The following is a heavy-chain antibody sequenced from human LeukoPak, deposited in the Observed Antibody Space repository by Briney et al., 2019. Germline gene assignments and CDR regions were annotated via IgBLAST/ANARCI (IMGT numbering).Heavy chain of an antibody. D-gene: IGHD3-3*01. CDR2: ISGSGGST. V-gene: IGHV3-23*01. CDR3: AKDQGIRDFWSGYYFDY. J-gene: IGHJ4*02. Sequence: GGSLRLSCAASGFTFSSYAMSWVRQAPGKGLEWVSAISGSGGSTYYADSVKGRFTIPRDNSKNTLYLQMNSLRAEDTAVYYCAKDQGIRDFWSGYYFDYWGQGTLVTVSS. CDR1: GFTFSSYA.